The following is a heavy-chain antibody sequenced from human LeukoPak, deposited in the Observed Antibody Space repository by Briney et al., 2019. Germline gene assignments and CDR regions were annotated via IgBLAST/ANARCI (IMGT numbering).Heavy chain of an antibody. CDR3: ARPLLPYCTNGVCYEAGRLWFDP. CDR2: INPNSGGT. J-gene: IGHJ5*02. D-gene: IGHD2-8*01. V-gene: IGHV1-2*02. CDR1: GYTFTTYA. Sequence: ASVKVSCKASGYTFTTYAMSWVRQAPGQGLEWMGWINPNSGGTNYAQKFQGRVTMTRDTSISTAYMELSRLRSDDTAVYYCARPLLPYCTNGVCYEAGRLWFDPWGQGTLVTVSS.